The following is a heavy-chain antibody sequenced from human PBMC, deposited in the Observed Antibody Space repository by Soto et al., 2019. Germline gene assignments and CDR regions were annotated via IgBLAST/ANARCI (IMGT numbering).Heavy chain of an antibody. CDR1: GYTFDNYA. D-gene: IGHD5-12*01. V-gene: IGHV1-3*01. Sequence: QVQLVQSGAQVKKPGASVKVSCKASGYTFDNYALHWVRQAPGRRLEWMGWSHAGNGYTKYSQSFQGRVTITRDTSASTVQMDLSRLRSESTAVYYGARVQSSGYDFKLAVDIWGQGTMVTVSS. J-gene: IGHJ3*02. CDR3: ARVQSSGYDFKLAVDI. CDR2: SHAGNGYT.